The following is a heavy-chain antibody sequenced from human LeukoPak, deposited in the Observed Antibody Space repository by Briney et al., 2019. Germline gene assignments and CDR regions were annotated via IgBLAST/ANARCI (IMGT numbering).Heavy chain of an antibody. CDR3: ARQGRGIAAAGMSPVTARLYYYYYMDV. CDR1: GGSISSSSYY. Sequence: SETLSLTCTVSGGSISSSSYYWGWIRQPPGKGLEWIGSIYYSGSTDYNPSLKSRVTLSVDTSKNQFSLKLSSVTAADTAVYYCARQGRGIAAAGMSPVTARLYYYYYMDVWGKGTTVTVSS. V-gene: IGHV4-39*01. J-gene: IGHJ6*03. D-gene: IGHD6-13*01. CDR2: IYYSGST.